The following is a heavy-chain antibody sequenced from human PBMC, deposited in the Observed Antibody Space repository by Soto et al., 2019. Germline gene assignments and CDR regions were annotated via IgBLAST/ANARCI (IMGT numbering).Heavy chain of an antibody. CDR2: MYSGGST. V-gene: IGHV3-53*01. Sequence: GGSLRLSCAASGFSVSTNYITWGRQAPGKGLEWVSVMYSGGSTYYADSVKGRFTISRDNSKNTLHLQMNSLRAEDTAVYYCARGSGCLYYFDVWGRGTLVTVSS. CDR3: ARGSGCLYYFDV. J-gene: IGHJ4*02. D-gene: IGHD6-19*01. CDR1: GFSVSTNY.